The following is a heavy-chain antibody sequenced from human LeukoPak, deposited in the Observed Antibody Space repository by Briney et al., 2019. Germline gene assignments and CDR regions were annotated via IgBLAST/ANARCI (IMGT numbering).Heavy chain of an antibody. D-gene: IGHD2-15*01. CDR1: GYTFTSYG. CDR2: ISAYNGNT. V-gene: IGHV1-18*01. J-gene: IGHJ6*02. CDR3: ARETGYCSGGSCYLYYYYGMDV. Sequence: ASVKVSCKASGYTFTSYGISWVRQAPGQGLEWMGWISAYNGNTNYAQKLQGRATMTTDTSTSTAYMELRSLRSDDTAVYYCARETGYCSGGSCYLYYYYGMDVWGQGTTVTVSS.